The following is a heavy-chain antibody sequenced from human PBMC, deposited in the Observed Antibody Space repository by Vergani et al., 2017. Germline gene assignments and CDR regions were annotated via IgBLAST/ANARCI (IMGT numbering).Heavy chain of an antibody. V-gene: IGHV1-3*01. J-gene: IGHJ4*02. CDR2: INAGNGNT. D-gene: IGHD1-26*01. CDR1: GYTFTSYA. CDR3: ARDQWVY. Sequence: QVQLVQSGAEVKKPGASVKVSCKASGYTFTSYAMHWVRQAPGQRLEWMGWINAGNGNTKYSQKFQGRVTITRDTSASTADMELSSLRSEDTAVYYCARDQWVYWGQGTLVTVSS.